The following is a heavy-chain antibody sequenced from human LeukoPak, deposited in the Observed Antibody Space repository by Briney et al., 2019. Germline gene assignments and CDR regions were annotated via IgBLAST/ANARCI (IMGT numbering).Heavy chain of an antibody. CDR3: ARKVFDYYDSSGYPDFDY. Sequence: PSETLSLTCTFSGASISDYYWNWIRQPPGKGLEWIGEINHSGSTNYNPSLKSRVTISVDTSKNQFFLKLSSVTAADTAVYYCARKVFDYYDSSGYPDFDYWGQGTLVTVSS. J-gene: IGHJ4*02. CDR2: INHSGST. V-gene: IGHV4-34*01. CDR1: GASISDYY. D-gene: IGHD3-22*01.